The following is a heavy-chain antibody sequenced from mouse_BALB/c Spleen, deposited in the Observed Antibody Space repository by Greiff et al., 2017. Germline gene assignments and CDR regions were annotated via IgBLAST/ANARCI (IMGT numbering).Heavy chain of an antibody. Sequence: EVQLQQSGPGLVKPSQSLSLTCSVTGYSITSGYYWNWIRQFPGNKLEWMGYISYDGSNNYNPSLKNRISITRDTSKNQFFLKLNSVTTEDTATYYCARVTGTRFDYWGQGTTLTVSS. CDR1: GYSITSGYY. V-gene: IGHV3-6*02. CDR2: ISYDGSN. J-gene: IGHJ2*01. D-gene: IGHD4-1*01. CDR3: ARVTGTRFDY.